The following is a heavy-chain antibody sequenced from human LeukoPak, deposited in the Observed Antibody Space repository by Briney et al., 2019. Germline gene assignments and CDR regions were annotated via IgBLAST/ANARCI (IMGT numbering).Heavy chain of an antibody. Sequence: PGGSLRLSCAASGFTFSSYAMHWVRQAPGKGLEWVSAISGSGGSTYYADSVKGRFTISRDNSKNTLYLQMNSLRAEDTAVYYCAKDRSLTMVRGVSDYWGQGTLVTVSS. J-gene: IGHJ4*02. CDR2: ISGSGGST. CDR1: GFTFSSYA. D-gene: IGHD3-10*01. V-gene: IGHV3-23*01. CDR3: AKDRSLTMVRGVSDY.